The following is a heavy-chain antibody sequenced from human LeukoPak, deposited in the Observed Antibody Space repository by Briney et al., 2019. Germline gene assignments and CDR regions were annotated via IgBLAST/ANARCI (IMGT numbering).Heavy chain of an antibody. D-gene: IGHD2-2*01. CDR1: GFTFSSYS. CDR2: ISSSSSTI. CDR3: ARAPNLPDHSSSTSCYVGWGMDV. J-gene: IGHJ6*03. Sequence: GGSLRLSXAASGFTFSSYSMNWVSQAPGKGLEWVSYISSSSSTIYYADSVKGRFTISRDNAKNSLYLQMNSLRAEDTAVYYCARAPNLPDHSSSTSCYVGWGMDVWGKGTTVTVSS. V-gene: IGHV3-48*01.